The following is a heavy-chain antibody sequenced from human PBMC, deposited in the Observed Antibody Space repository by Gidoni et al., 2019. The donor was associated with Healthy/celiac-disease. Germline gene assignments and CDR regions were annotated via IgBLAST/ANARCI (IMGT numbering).Heavy chain of an antibody. CDR2: ISYDGSNK. V-gene: IGHV3-30-3*01. CDR1: GFTFSSYA. CDR3: ARGNWKPDY. Sequence: QVQLVESGGGVVQPGRSLRLSCAASGFTFSSYAMHWVRLAPGKGLEWVAVISYDGSNKYYADSVKGRFTISRDNSKNTLYLQMNSLRAEDTAVYYCARGNWKPDYWGQGTLVTVSS. J-gene: IGHJ4*02. D-gene: IGHD1-1*01.